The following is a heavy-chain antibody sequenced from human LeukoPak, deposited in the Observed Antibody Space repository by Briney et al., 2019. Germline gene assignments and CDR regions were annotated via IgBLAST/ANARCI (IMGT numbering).Heavy chain of an antibody. CDR2: INPNSGGT. D-gene: IGHD6-19*01. CDR3: APGGSIAVADQYYFDY. V-gene: IGHV1-2*02. J-gene: IGHJ4*02. Sequence: PSVKVSFKASGYTFTGYYIHWVRQAPGQGLEWMGWINPNSGGTNYAQKFQGRVTMTRDTSISTAYMELSRLRSDDTAVYYCAPGGSIAVADQYYFDYWGQGTLVTVSS. CDR1: GYTFTGYY.